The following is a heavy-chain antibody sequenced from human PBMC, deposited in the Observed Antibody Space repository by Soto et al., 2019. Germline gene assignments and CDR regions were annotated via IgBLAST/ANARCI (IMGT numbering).Heavy chain of an antibody. CDR1: GFTFSSYA. CDR2: ISSDGSKK. J-gene: IGHJ3*02. V-gene: IGHV3-30-3*01. CDR3: ASPTIRDHSAFEI. Sequence: QVQLVESGGGVVQPGRSLRLSCAASGFTFSSYAMHWVRQAPGKGLEWVAVISSDGSKKYSADSGKGRFTIFRDNSKNTLYLQMNRLRPEDTAVYYCASPTIRDHSAFEIWGQGTMVTVSS. D-gene: IGHD5-18*01.